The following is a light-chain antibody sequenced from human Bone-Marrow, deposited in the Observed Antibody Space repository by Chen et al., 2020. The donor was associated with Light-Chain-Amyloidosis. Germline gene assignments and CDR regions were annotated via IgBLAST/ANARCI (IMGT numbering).Light chain of an antibody. CDR2: DDS. V-gene: IGLV3-21*02. CDR3: QVWGRGSDRPV. CDR1: NIGSTS. J-gene: IGLJ3*02. Sequence: SYVLTQPSSVSVATGQTATIACGGNNIGSTSVHWYQQTPGQAPLLVVYDDSDRPSGIPERLSGANSGNAATLTISRVEAGDEADYYCQVWGRGSDRPVFGGGTKLTVL.